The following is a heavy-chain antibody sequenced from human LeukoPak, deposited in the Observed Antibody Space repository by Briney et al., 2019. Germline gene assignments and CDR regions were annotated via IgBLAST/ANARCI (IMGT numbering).Heavy chain of an antibody. Sequence: GGSLRLSCAASGFTFSSYAMTWVRQAPGKGLEWVAAMSGNGDTTYYADSVRGRSTISRDNFKNTLYLEMDSLRAEDTAIYYCAKRYTQTTPSNYIYFYMDVWGKGTTVTVS. CDR2: MSGNGDTT. J-gene: IGHJ6*03. CDR1: GFTFSSYA. D-gene: IGHD1-1*01. CDR3: AKRYTQTTPSNYIYFYMDV. V-gene: IGHV3-23*01.